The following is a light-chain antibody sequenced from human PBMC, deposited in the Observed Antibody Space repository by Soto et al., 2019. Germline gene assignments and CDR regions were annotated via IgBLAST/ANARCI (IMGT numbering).Light chain of an antibody. CDR3: QQYQNWPPLT. CDR2: GAS. CDR1: QSININ. V-gene: IGKV3D-15*01. Sequence: EVQMTQSPATLSVSPGERVTLSCRASQSININLAWYQQKPGQAPRVLIYGASSRASGIPDRFSGSGSGTDFTLTISRLEHDDFAFYYCQQYQNWPPLTFGGGTRVEIK. J-gene: IGKJ4*01.